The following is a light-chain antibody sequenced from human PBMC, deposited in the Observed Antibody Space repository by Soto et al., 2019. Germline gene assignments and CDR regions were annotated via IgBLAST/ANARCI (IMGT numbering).Light chain of an antibody. CDR2: EVR. J-gene: IGLJ3*02. Sequence: QSALTQPASVSGSPGQSITIACTGTNRDVGSYNFVSWYQQRPGEAPKLIISEVRNRPSGISYRFTGSKSGNTASLTISGLQAEDEADYYCSSYTTTRTLVFGGGTKVTVL. V-gene: IGLV2-14*01. CDR3: SSYTTTRTLV. CDR1: NRDVGSYNF.